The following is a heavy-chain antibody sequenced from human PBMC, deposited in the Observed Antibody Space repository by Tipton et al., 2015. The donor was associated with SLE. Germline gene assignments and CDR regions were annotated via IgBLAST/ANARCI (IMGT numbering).Heavy chain of an antibody. CDR1: GGSISSHY. CDR3: ARRYYDFWSGAFDY. J-gene: IGHJ4*02. Sequence: TLSLTCTVSGGSISSHYWSWIRQPPGKGLEWIGYIYYSGSTNYNPSLKSRVTISVDTSKNQFSLKLSSVTAADTAVYYCARRYYDFWSGAFDYWGQGTLVTVSS. V-gene: IGHV4-59*08. CDR2: IYYSGST. D-gene: IGHD3-3*01.